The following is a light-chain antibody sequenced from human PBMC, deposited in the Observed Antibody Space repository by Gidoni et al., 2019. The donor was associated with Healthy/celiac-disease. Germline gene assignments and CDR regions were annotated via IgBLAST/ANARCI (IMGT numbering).Light chain of an antibody. Sequence: IEWTQCRSSLSASVGDRVTITCRASQGISSYLAWYQQKPGKAPKLLIYAASTLQSGVPSRFSGSGAGTDFRLTISSLQAEDFATYYCQQLNSYPPGTFXPXTKVDIK. J-gene: IGKJ3*01. V-gene: IGKV1-9*01. CDR1: QGISSY. CDR3: QQLNSYPPGT. CDR2: AAS.